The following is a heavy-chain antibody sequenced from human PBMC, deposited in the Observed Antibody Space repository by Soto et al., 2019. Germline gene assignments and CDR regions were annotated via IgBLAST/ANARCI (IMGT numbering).Heavy chain of an antibody. CDR2: ISWNSGSI. V-gene: IGHV3-9*01. Sequence: VQLVESGGGLVQPGRSLRLSCAASGFTFDDYAMHWVRQAPGKGLEWVSGISWNSGSIGYADSVKGRFTISRDNAKNSLYLQMNSLRAEDTALYYCAKEVAWNYGEGYFDYWGQGTLVTVSS. CDR3: AKEVAWNYGEGYFDY. CDR1: GFTFDDYA. D-gene: IGHD1-7*01. J-gene: IGHJ4*02.